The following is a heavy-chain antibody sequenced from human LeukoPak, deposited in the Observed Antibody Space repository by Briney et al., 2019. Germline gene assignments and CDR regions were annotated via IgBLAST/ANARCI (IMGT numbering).Heavy chain of an antibody. V-gene: IGHV3-30*18. J-gene: IGHJ4*02. CDR3: AKRGYYYDSSGYYSRTYFDY. D-gene: IGHD3-22*01. Sequence: GGSLRLSCAASGFTFSSYGMHWVRQAPGKGLEWVAVISFDATNKYYADSVKGRFTISRDNSKNTLYLQMNSLRAEDTAVYYCAKRGYYYDSSGYYSRTYFDYWGQGTLVIVSS. CDR2: ISFDATNK. CDR1: GFTFSSYG.